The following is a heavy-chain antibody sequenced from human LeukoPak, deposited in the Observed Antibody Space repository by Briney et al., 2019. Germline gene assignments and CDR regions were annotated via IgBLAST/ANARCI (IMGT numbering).Heavy chain of an antibody. CDR2: ISSSSSYT. CDR3: ASGDLAGGWSSHY. D-gene: IGHD6-19*01. J-gene: IGHJ4*02. V-gene: IGHV3-11*06. CDR1: GFTFSDYY. Sequence: GGALRLSCAASGFTFSDYYMSWIREAPGKGVEGGSYISSSSSYTNYADSVKGRFTISRDKAKNSLYLQMISLRAEDTAVYYCASGDLAGGWSSHYWGQGTLVTVSS.